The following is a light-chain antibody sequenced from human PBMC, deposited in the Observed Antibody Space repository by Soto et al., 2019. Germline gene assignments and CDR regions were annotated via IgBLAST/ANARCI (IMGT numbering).Light chain of an antibody. CDR2: SAS. CDR3: QQLNGYQLA. V-gene: IGKV1-9*01. J-gene: IGKJ4*01. CDR1: QGMSTY. Sequence: DIQLTQSPSFLSASVGDTVTITCRASQGMSTYLAWSQQKPGKVPKLLIRSASTLQSGVPPRFSGGGSGTEFTLTNSTLQTDDSGIYYCQQLNGYQLAFGGGTNVEIK.